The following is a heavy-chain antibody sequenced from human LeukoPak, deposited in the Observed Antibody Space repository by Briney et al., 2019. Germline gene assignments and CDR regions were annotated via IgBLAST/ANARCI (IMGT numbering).Heavy chain of an antibody. CDR3: ARHRGHSSGYYYDRYYYGMDV. V-gene: IGHV4-59*08. CDR1: GGSISSDY. J-gene: IGHJ6*02. CDR2: IYYSGST. Sequence: SETLSLTCTVSGGSISSDYWSWIRQPPGKGLEWVGYIYYSGSTNYNPSLKSRVTISVDTSKNQFSLKLTSVTAADTAVYYCARHRGHSSGYYYDRYYYGMDVWGRGTTVTVSS. D-gene: IGHD3-22*01.